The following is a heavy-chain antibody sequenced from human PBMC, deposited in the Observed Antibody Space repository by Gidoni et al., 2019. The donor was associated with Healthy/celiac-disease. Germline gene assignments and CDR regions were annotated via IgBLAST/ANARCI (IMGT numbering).Heavy chain of an antibody. CDR2: ISGSGGST. CDR1: GFTFSSYA. J-gene: IGHJ5*02. CDR3: AKVFIPVVVVAAGWFDP. D-gene: IGHD2-15*01. Sequence: EVQLLESGGGLVQPGGSLRLSCAASGFTFSSYAMSWVRQAPGKGLEWVSAISGSGGSTYYADSVKGRFTISRDNSKNTLYLQMNSLRAEDTAVYYCAKVFIPVVVVAAGWFDPWGQGTLVTVSS. V-gene: IGHV3-23*01.